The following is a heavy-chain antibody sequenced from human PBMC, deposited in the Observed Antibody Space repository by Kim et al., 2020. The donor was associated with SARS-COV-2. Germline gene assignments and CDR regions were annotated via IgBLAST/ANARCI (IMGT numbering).Heavy chain of an antibody. CDR2: IYHSGST. CDR1: GSSISSGYY. CDR3: ARDDYYYDSRRGEKIDDY. V-gene: IGHV4-38-2*02. D-gene: IGHD3-10*01. J-gene: IGHJ4*02. Sequence: SETLSLTCTVSGSSISSGYYWGWIRQPPGKGLAWIGSIYHSGSTYYNPSLKSRVTISVDTSKNQFSQKLSSVTAADTAVYYCARDDYYYDSRRGEKIDDYWGQGTLVTVSS.